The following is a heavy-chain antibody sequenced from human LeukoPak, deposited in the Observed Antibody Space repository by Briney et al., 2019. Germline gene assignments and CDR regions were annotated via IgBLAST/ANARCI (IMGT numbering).Heavy chain of an antibody. Sequence: GSVKVSCKASGYTFTGYYMHWVRQAPGQGLEWMGRINPNSGGTNYAQKFQGRVTMTRDTSISTAYMELSRLRSDDTAVYYCARGGDWCSSTSCYPYYFDYWGQGTLVTVSS. V-gene: IGHV1-2*06. J-gene: IGHJ4*02. CDR1: GYTFTGYY. CDR2: INPNSGGT. CDR3: ARGGDWCSSTSCYPYYFDY. D-gene: IGHD2-2*01.